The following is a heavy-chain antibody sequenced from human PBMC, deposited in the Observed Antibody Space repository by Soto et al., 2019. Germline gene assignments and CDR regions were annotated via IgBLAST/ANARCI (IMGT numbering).Heavy chain of an antibody. J-gene: IGHJ6*04. D-gene: IGHD4-17*01. CDR3: AREIDYGDPYYYYYGMDV. CDR2: INHSGST. Sequence: PSETLSLTCSVYGGSFRGYYWSWIRPPPGKGLEWIGEINHSGSTNYNPSLKSRVTISVDTSKNQFSLKLSSVTAADTAVYYCAREIDYGDPYYYYYGMDVWGKGTTVTVSS. V-gene: IGHV4-34*01. CDR1: GGSFRGYY.